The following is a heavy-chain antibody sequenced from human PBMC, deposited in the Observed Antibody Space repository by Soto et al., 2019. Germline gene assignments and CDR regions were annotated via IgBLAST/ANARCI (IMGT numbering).Heavy chain of an antibody. Sequence: HPGGSLRLSCAASGFTFSSYAMSWVRQAPGKGLEWVSAISGSGGSTYYADSVKGRFTISRDNSKNTLYLQMNSLRAEDTAVYYCAKDWNDSSGYYPLDAFDIWGQGTMVTVSS. J-gene: IGHJ3*02. CDR1: GFTFSSYA. CDR3: AKDWNDSSGYYPLDAFDI. D-gene: IGHD3-22*01. V-gene: IGHV3-23*01. CDR2: ISGSGGST.